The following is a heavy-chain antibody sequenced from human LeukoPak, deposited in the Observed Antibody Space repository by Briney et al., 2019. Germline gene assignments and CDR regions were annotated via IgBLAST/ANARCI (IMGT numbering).Heavy chain of an antibody. CDR1: GFTFSSYS. CDR2: ISGSGDST. V-gene: IGHV3-23*01. D-gene: IGHD3-3*01. Sequence: PGGSLRLSCAASGFTFSSYSMNWVRQAPGKGLEWVSGISGSGDSTYNADSVKGRFSISRDNSKNTLYLLMNSLRAEDTAVYYCAKEADFWSGYSDLWGQGTLVTVSS. J-gene: IGHJ4*02. CDR3: AKEADFWSGYSDL.